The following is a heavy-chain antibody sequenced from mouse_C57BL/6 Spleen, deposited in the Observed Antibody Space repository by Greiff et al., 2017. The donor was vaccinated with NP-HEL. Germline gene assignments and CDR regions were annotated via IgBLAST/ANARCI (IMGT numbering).Heavy chain of an antibody. CDR1: GFTFSSYA. V-gene: IGHV5-9-1*02. CDR3: TRDPGSSPFAY. D-gene: IGHD1-1*01. J-gene: IGHJ3*01. Sequence: EVQLQESGEGLVKPGGSLKLSCAASGFTFSSYAMSWVRQTPEKRLEWVAYISSGGDYIYYADTVKGRFTISRDNARNTLYLQMSSLKAEDTAMYYCTRDPGSSPFAYWGQGTLVTVSA. CDR2: ISSGGDYI.